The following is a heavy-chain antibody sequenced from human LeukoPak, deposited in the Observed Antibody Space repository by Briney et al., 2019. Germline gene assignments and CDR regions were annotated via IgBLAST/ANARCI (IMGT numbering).Heavy chain of an antibody. J-gene: IGHJ4*02. CDR1: GFTFSSYA. CDR3: ALTLRIAAAGNGEHDY. Sequence: GGSLRLSCAASGFTFSSYAMSWVRQAPGKGLEWVSAISGSGGSTYYADSVKGRFTISRDNSKNTLYLQMNSLRAEDTAVYYCALTLRIAAAGNGEHDYWGQGTLVTDSS. D-gene: IGHD6-13*01. V-gene: IGHV3-23*01. CDR2: ISGSGGST.